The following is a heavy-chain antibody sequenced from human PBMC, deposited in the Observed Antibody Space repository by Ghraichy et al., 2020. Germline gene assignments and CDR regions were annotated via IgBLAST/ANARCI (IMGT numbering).Heavy chain of an antibody. D-gene: IGHD3-3*01. Sequence: SETLSLTCAVYGGSFSGYYWIWIRQPPGKGLEWIGEINHSGSTNYNPSLKSRVTISVDTSKNQFSLKLSSVTAADTAVYYCARGPDFWSGYSFGYWGQGTLVTVSS. CDR2: INHSGST. V-gene: IGHV4-34*01. CDR3: ARGPDFWSGYSFGY. J-gene: IGHJ4*02. CDR1: GGSFSGYY.